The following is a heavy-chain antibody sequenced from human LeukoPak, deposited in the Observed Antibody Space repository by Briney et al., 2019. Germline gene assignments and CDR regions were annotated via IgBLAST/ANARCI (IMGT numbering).Heavy chain of an antibody. CDR3: ARVRLGALDY. D-gene: IGHD1-26*01. CDR2: IWYDGSPK. Sequence: GGSLRLSCAASGFTFSNYAMHWVRQAPGKGLEWVAVIWYDGSPKYYPDSVKGRFTISRDNSKNTLYLQMNSLRAEDTAVYFCARVRLGALDYWGQGTLVTVSS. J-gene: IGHJ4*02. V-gene: IGHV3-33*01. CDR1: GFTFSNYA.